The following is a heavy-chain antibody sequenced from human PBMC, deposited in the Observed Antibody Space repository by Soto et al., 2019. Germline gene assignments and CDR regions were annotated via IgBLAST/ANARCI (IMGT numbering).Heavy chain of an antibody. CDR1: GYTFTSYG. V-gene: IGHV1-18*01. Sequence: GASVKVSCKASGYTFTSYGISWVRQAPGQGLEWMGWISAYNGNTNYAQKLQGRVTMTTDTSTSTAYMELRSLRSDDTAVYYCARDPSSYYYYGMDVWGQGTTVTVSS. J-gene: IGHJ6*02. CDR2: ISAYNGNT. CDR3: ARDPSSYYYYGMDV.